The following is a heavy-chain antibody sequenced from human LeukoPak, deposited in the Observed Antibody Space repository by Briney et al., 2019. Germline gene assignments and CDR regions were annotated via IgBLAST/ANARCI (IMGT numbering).Heavy chain of an antibody. Sequence: GRPLRLSCAASGFTFSSYAMHWVRQAPGKGLEWAAFISFDGNNDHYADSVKGRFTISRDNSKNTLYMQMNSLRAGDTAVYYCARDLSNSYFDYWGQGTLVTVSS. CDR2: ISFDGNND. CDR3: ARDLSNSYFDY. J-gene: IGHJ4*02. D-gene: IGHD4-11*01. V-gene: IGHV3-30-3*01. CDR1: GFTFSSYA.